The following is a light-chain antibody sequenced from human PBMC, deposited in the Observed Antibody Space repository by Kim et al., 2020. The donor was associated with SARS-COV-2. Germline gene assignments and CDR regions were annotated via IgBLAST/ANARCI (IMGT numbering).Light chain of an antibody. V-gene: IGLV3-1*01. J-gene: IGLJ1*01. CDR3: QAWDSSTNV. CDR2: QDS. Sequence: GSPGQTASITCSGDKLGDKYACWYQQKPGQSPVLVIYQDSKRPSGIPERFSGSNSGNTATLTISGTQAMDEADYYCQAWDSSTNVFGTGTKVTVL. CDR1: KLGDKY.